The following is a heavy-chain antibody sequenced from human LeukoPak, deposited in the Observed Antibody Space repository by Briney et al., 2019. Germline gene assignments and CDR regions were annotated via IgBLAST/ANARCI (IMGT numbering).Heavy chain of an antibody. CDR3: ARDSDYDILTFQH. D-gene: IGHD3-9*01. J-gene: IGHJ1*01. CDR2: IYSGGST. V-gene: IGHV3-53*01. Sequence: GGSLRLSCAASGFIVSSNYMSWVRQAPGKGLEWVSVIYSGGSTYYADSVKGRFTISRDNSKNTLYLQMNSLRAEDTAVYYCARDSDYDILTFQHWGQGTLVTVSS. CDR1: GFIVSSNY.